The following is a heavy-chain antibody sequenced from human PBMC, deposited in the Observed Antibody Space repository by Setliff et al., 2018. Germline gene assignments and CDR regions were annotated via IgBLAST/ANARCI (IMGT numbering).Heavy chain of an antibody. V-gene: IGHV1-18*01. Sequence: ASVKVSCKASGYTFTSYAMNWVRQAPGQGLEWLGSISPYSGNTNYPQWLQDRVTMTIDTSATTVYMELQSLRSDDTAVYYCATFRGYTYGYDYWGQGTLVTVSS. J-gene: IGHJ4*02. CDR2: ISPYSGNT. D-gene: IGHD5-18*01. CDR1: GYTFTSYA. CDR3: ATFRGYTYGYDY.